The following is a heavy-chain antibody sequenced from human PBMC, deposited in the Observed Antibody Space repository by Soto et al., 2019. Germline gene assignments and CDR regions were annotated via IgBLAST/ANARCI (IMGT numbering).Heavy chain of an antibody. CDR1: GGSISSYY. Sequence: SETLSLTCTVSGGSISSYYWSWIRQPPGKGLXWXGXXXYXGXTXSXXXXKSRLTMSVDTSKNQFSLKLSSVTAVDTAVYYCATKDNGKYYFDFWGQGTLVTVSS. CDR2: XXYXGXT. V-gene: IGHV4-59*04. J-gene: IGHJ4*02. D-gene: IGHD1-26*01. CDR3: ATKDNGKYYFDF.